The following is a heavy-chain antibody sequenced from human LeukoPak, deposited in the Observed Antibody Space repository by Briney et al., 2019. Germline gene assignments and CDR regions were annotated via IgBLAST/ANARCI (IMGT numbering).Heavy chain of an antibody. J-gene: IGHJ4*02. CDR1: GFTFSTYA. V-gene: IGHV3-23*01. Sequence: GGSLRLSCAASGFTFSTYAMSWVRQAPGKGLEWVSGISGSGDKTYYAHSVKGRFPISRDNSKNTLYLQMNSLRAEDTAVYYCAKIPVTSRPFYFDYWGQGTLVTVSS. CDR3: AKIPVTSRPFYFDY. D-gene: IGHD6-19*01. CDR2: ISGSGDKT.